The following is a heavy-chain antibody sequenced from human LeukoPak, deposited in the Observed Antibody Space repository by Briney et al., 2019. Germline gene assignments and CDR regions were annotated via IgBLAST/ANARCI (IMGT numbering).Heavy chain of an antibody. D-gene: IGHD2-15*01. CDR2: INSDGSST. CDR1: GFTFSSYW. Sequence: GGSLRLSCAASGFTFSSYWMHWVRQAPGKGLVWVSRINSDGSSTSYADSVKGRFTISRDNAKNTLYLQMNSLRAEDTAVYYCAKDLYCSGGSCYRRFHFGYYYYGMDVWGQGTTVTVSS. V-gene: IGHV3-74*01. CDR3: AKDLYCSGGSCYRRFHFGYYYYGMDV. J-gene: IGHJ6*02.